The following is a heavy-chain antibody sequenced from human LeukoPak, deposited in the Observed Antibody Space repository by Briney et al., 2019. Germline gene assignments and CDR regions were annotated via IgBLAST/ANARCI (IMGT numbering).Heavy chain of an antibody. Sequence: SQTLSLTCAISGDSVSSNSAAWNWIRQSPSRGLEWLGRTYYRSRWYNDYAVFAKSRITINPDTSKNQFSLQLNSVTPEDTAVYFCARGRFGDFPYYYYYGMDVWGQGTTVTVSS. V-gene: IGHV6-1*01. D-gene: IGHD3-10*01. CDR3: ARGRFGDFPYYYYYGMDV. CDR2: TYYRSRWYN. CDR1: GDSVSSNSAA. J-gene: IGHJ6*02.